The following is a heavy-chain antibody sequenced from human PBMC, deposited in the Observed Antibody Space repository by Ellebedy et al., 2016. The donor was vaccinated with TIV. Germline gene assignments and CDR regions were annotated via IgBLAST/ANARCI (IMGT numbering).Heavy chain of an antibody. CDR2: IYPGDSDT. CDR1: GYSFTSYW. CDR3: ARRHTYSYDSSGYWKFDY. Sequence: GESLKISCKASGYSFTSYWIGWVRQMPGKGLEWMGIIYPGDSDTRYSPSFQGQVTIEADKSISTAYLQWSSLKASDTAMYYCARRHTYSYDSSGYWKFDYWGQGTLVTVSS. V-gene: IGHV5-51*01. J-gene: IGHJ4*02. D-gene: IGHD3-22*01.